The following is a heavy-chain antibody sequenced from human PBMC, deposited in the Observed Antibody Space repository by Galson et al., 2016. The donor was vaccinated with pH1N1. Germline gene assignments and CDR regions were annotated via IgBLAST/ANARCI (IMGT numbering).Heavy chain of an antibody. D-gene: IGHD2-15*01. V-gene: IGHV3-30*02. CDR2: VQDDGTTE. J-gene: IGHJ4*01. Sequence: SLRLSCAASGFTFSNYGIHWVRQAPGKGLEWVAFVQDDGTTEYYADSMKGRFTISRDNSQKTLYLQMNNLRVDDTAGYYCARDRGAPGSPPLYFFNYWGHGTLVIVSS. CDR3: ARDRGAPGSPPLYFFNY. CDR1: GFTFSNYG.